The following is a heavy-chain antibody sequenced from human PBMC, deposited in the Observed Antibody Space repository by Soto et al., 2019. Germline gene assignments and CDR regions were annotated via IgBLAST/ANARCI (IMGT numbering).Heavy chain of an antibody. CDR2: INTAGSTK. Sequence: PGGSLRLSCAASGFTFSNFEMHWVRQAPGKGLEWVSYINTAGSTKYYAESVKGRFTISRDNARSSLFLQMNSLRAEDTAVYYCARAECSSPDCLTAYYSYGLDVWGQGSTVTVSS. CDR1: GFTFSNFE. J-gene: IGHJ6*02. CDR3: ARAECSSPDCLTAYYSYGLDV. V-gene: IGHV3-48*03. D-gene: IGHD3-9*01.